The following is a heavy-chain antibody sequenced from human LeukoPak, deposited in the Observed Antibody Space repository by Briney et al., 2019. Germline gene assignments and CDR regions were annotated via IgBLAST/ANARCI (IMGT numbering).Heavy chain of an antibody. J-gene: IGHJ2*01. V-gene: IGHV3-53*01. CDR3: AKDRTVGASYWYFDL. CDR1: GFTVSSNY. CDR2: ICSGGST. D-gene: IGHD1-26*01. Sequence: GGSLRLSCAASGFTVSSNYMSWVRQAPGKGLEWVSVICSGGSTYYADSVKGRFTIFRDNSKNTLFLHMNTLRAEDTAIYYCAKDRTVGASYWYFDLWGRGTLVTVSS.